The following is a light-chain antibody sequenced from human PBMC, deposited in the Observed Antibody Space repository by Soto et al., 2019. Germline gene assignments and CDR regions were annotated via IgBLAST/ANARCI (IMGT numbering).Light chain of an antibody. V-gene: IGKV1-39*01. CDR1: QSISFY. Sequence: DIQMTPSPSSLAASVGVRVIITCWASQSISFYLNWYQQKPGNAPKVLIYAASNLQTGVASRCSGSGSWTDFSLTINSLQPEDFATYSCQQSYSTPITFGQGTRLEIK. CDR3: QQSYSTPIT. J-gene: IGKJ5*01. CDR2: AAS.